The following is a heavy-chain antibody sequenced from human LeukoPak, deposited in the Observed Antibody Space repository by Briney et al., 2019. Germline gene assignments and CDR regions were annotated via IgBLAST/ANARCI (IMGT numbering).Heavy chain of an antibody. D-gene: IGHD2-21*02. V-gene: IGHV4-59*08. Sequence: PSETLSLTCSVSGGSISSYYWNWIRQPPGKGLEWIGYVSYSGSTNYNPSLKSRITISVDTSKKQFSLKLSSVTAADTAVYYCARTNCGGDCRGYYYSYYMDVWGKGTTVTISS. J-gene: IGHJ6*03. CDR1: GGSISSYY. CDR3: ARTNCGGDCRGYYYSYYMDV. CDR2: VSYSGST.